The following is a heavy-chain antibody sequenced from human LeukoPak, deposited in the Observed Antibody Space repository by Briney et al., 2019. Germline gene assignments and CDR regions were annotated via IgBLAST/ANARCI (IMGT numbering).Heavy chain of an antibody. J-gene: IGHJ4*02. Sequence: GGSLRLSCVASGLAFSSYSMHWVRQAPGKGLEWVGVISYDGSDEYYTDSVKGRFTISRDNSKNTVYLQMNSLRADDTAVYYCARDFTPEWFDIHWGQGNLVTVSS. V-gene: IGHV3-30*04. D-gene: IGHD3-3*01. CDR3: ARDFTPEWFDIH. CDR1: GLAFSSYS. CDR2: ISYDGSDE.